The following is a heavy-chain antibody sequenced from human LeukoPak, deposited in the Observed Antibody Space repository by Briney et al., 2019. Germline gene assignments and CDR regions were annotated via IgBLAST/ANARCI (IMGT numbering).Heavy chain of an antibody. V-gene: IGHV3-48*03. J-gene: IGHJ6*04. D-gene: IGHD3-10*02. CDR2: ISTSGNTI. Sequence: GGSLRLSCAASGFTFSSYDMNWLRQAPGKGLEWVSYISTSGNTIYYADSVKGRFTISRDNAKNSLYLQMNSLRAEDTAVYYCAELGITMIGGVWGKGTTVTISS. CDR1: GFTFSSYD. CDR3: AELGITMIGGV.